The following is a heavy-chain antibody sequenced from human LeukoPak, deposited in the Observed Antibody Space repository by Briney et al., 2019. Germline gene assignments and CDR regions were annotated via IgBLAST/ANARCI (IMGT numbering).Heavy chain of an antibody. V-gene: IGHV1-18*01. CDR1: GYTFTSYG. CDR2: ISAYNGNT. CDR3: ARDTAMAYYEESYFDP. Sequence: ASVKVSCKASGYTFTSYGISWGRQAPGQGLECMGWISAYNGNTNYAQKFQDRLTMTTDKSTSTAYMELWSLRSDDTAVYYCARDTAMAYYEESYFDPWGQGTLVTVSS. J-gene: IGHJ5*02. D-gene: IGHD5-18*01.